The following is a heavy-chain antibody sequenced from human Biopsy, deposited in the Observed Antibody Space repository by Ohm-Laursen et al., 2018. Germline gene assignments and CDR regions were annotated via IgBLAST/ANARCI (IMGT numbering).Heavy chain of an antibody. CDR3: ARNTGWYGDLNYFDY. Sequence: SVKVSCKASGYTFAGYYLHWVRQAPGHGLEWMGMINPSGSTTSYPQIFQGRVTMTRDTSKSTVYMELSSLRSADTAVYFCARNTGWYGDLNYFDYWGQGTLVTVSS. CDR2: INPSGSTT. J-gene: IGHJ4*02. CDR1: GYTFAGYY. V-gene: IGHV1-46*01. D-gene: IGHD6-19*01.